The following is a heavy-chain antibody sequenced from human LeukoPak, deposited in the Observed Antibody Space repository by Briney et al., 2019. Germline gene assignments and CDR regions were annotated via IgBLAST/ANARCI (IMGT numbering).Heavy chain of an antibody. CDR2: IWNDGSNN. CDR3: ASSMAYNSLDY. Sequence: PGRSLRLSYAASGFTFSSYGMHWVRQAPGKGLEWVAVIWNDGSNNYYADSVKGRFTISRDNAKNTLYLQMNSLRPEDTAVYYCASSMAYNSLDYWGQGTLVTVSS. J-gene: IGHJ4*02. D-gene: IGHD5-24*01. V-gene: IGHV3-33*08. CDR1: GFTFSSYG.